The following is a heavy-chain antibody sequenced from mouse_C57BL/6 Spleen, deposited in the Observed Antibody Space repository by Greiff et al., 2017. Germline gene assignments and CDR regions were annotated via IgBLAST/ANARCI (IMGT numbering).Heavy chain of an antibody. V-gene: IGHV1-69*01. CDR1: GYTFTSYW. J-gene: IGHJ4*01. CDR2: IDPSDSYT. Sequence: VQLQQSGAELVMPGASVKLSCKASGYTFTSYWMHWVKQRPGQGLEWIGEIDPSDSYTNYNQKFKGKSTLTVDKSSSTAYMQLSSLTSEDSAVYYCATNWDEAMDYWGQGTSVTVSS. CDR3: ATNWDEAMDY. D-gene: IGHD4-1*01.